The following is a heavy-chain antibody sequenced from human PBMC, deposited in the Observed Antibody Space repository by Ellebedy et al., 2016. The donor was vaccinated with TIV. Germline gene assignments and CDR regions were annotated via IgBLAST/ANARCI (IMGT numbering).Heavy chain of an antibody. D-gene: IGHD2-2*01. Sequence: MPSETLSLTCTVSGGSISSYYWSWIRQPPGKGLEWIGYIYYSGSTNYNPSLKSRVTISVDTSKNQFSLKLSSVTAADTAVYYCARDSLGYCSSTSCPFMWDYYYYGMDVWGQGTTVTVSS. CDR2: IYYSGST. CDR1: GGSISSYY. V-gene: IGHV4-59*01. J-gene: IGHJ6*02. CDR3: ARDSLGYCSSTSCPFMWDYYYYGMDV.